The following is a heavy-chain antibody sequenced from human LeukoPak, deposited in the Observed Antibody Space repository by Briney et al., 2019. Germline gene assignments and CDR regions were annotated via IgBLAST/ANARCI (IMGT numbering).Heavy chain of an antibody. J-gene: IGHJ4*02. CDR3: ARRPYSSSWYFDY. CDR2: IYYSGRT. V-gene: IGHV4-39*02. CDR1: GGSISSSSYY. Sequence: SETLSLTCTVSGGSISSSSYYWGWIRQPPGKGLEWIGSIYYSGRTHYSPSLKSRVTISVDTSKNHFSLDLISVTAADTAVYYCARRPYSSSWYFDYWGQGTLVTVSS. D-gene: IGHD6-13*01.